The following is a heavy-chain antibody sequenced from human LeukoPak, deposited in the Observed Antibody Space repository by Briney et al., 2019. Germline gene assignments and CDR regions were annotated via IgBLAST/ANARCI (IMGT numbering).Heavy chain of an antibody. CDR3: AKGFLSYRSYYFDY. Sequence: GGSLRLSCAASGFTFSSSAMSWVRQAPGKGLEWVSGISWNSGSIGYADSVKGRFTISRDNAKNSLYLQMNSLRAEDTALYYCAKGFLSYRSYYFDYWGQGTLVTVSS. CDR2: ISWNSGSI. CDR1: GFTFSSSA. J-gene: IGHJ4*02. D-gene: IGHD3-16*02. V-gene: IGHV3-9*01.